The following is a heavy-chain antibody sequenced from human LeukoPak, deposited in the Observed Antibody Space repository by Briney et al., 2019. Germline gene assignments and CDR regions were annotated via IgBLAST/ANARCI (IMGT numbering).Heavy chain of an antibody. CDR2: IYYSGST. V-gene: IGHV4-30-4*01. J-gene: IGHJ4*02. CDR3: ARGVGSRLRFLEWLLYPPEY. Sequence: SETLSLTCTVSGGSISSGDYYWSWIRQPPGKGLEWIGYIYYSGSTYYNPSLKSRVTISVDTSKNQFSLKLSSVTAADTAVYYCARGVGSRLRFLEWLLYPPEYWGQGTLVTVSS. CDR1: GGSISSGDYY. D-gene: IGHD3-3*01.